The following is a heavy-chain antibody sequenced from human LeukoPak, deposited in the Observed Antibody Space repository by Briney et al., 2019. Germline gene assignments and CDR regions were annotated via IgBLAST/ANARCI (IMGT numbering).Heavy chain of an antibody. J-gene: IGHJ3*02. V-gene: IGHV4-59*01. CDR3: ARRRDYYDSRGYYAFDI. CDR1: GGSISSDY. D-gene: IGHD3-22*01. CDR2: IYYSGST. Sequence: SETLSLTCNVSGGSISSDYWTWIRQPPGKGLEWIGNIYYSGSTNYNPSLKSRVTISVDTSKSQFSLKLNSVTAADTAVYYCARRRDYYDSRGYYAFDIWGHGTMVTVSS.